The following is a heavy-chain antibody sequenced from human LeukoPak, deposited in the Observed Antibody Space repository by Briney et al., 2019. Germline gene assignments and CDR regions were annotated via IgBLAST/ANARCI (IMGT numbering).Heavy chain of an antibody. CDR3: ARGVGDYYDDDDAAGYYYYYGMDV. CDR2: ISSSSSYI. CDR1: GFTFSSYS. V-gene: IGHV3-21*01. Sequence: SGGSLRLSCAASGFTFSSYSMNWVRQAPGKGLEWVSSISSSSSYIYYADSVKGRFTISRDNAKNSLYLQMNSLRAEDTAVYYCARGVGDYYDDDDAAGYYYYYGMDVWGQGTTVTVSS. J-gene: IGHJ6*02. D-gene: IGHD3-22*01.